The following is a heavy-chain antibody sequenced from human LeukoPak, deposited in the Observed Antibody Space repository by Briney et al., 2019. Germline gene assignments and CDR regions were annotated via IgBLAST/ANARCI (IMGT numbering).Heavy chain of an antibody. CDR1: GYTFTSYY. CDR2: INPSGGST. CDR3: ARDHEYYYGGGSYYPGGCDY. D-gene: IGHD3-10*01. Sequence: ASVKVSCKASGYTFTSYYMHWVRQAPGQGLEWMGIINPSGGSTSYAQKFQGRVTMTRDTSTSTVYMELSSLRSEDTAVYYCARDHEYYYGGGSYYPGGCDYWGQGTLVPVSS. J-gene: IGHJ4*02. V-gene: IGHV1-46*01.